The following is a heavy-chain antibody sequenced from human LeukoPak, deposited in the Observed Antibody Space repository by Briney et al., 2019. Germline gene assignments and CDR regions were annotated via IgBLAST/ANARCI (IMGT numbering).Heavy chain of an antibody. V-gene: IGHV1-18*01. Sequence: ASVKVSCKASGYTFTSYGISWVRQAPGQGLEWMGWISAYNGNTNYAQKLQGRVTMTTDTSTSTAYMELRSLRSDDTAVYYCARDDYYDSSGGGVFDYWGQGTLVTVSS. CDR1: GYTFTSYG. CDR2: ISAYNGNT. J-gene: IGHJ4*02. D-gene: IGHD3-22*01. CDR3: ARDDYYDSSGGGVFDY.